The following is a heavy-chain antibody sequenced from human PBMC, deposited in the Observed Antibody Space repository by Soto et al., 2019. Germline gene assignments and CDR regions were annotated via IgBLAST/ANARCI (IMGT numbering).Heavy chain of an antibody. CDR1: GGSISSYY. Sequence: PSETLSLTCTVSGGSISSYYWSWIRQPPGKGLEWIGYIYYSGSTNYNPSLKSRVTISVDTSKNQFSLKLSSVTAADTAVYYCARLLGYCSGGSCYGPYYYYMDVWGKGTTVTVSS. CDR3: ARLLGYCSGGSCYGPYYYYMDV. J-gene: IGHJ6*03. V-gene: IGHV4-59*08. CDR2: IYYSGST. D-gene: IGHD2-15*01.